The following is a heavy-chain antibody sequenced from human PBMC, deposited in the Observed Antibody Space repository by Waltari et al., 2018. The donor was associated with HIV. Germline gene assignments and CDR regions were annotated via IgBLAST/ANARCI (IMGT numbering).Heavy chain of an antibody. D-gene: IGHD3-16*01. V-gene: IGHV3-73*02. CDR1: GFTFSASA. J-gene: IGHJ4*02. CDR3: TRALAY. CDR2: IRSRGNRYAT. Sequence: EVQLVESGGGLVQPGGSRRVSCAASGFTFSASAIHWGRQASGKGLEWVGRIRSRGNRYATAYGASVKGRFTVSRDDSKNTAYLQMNNLKTEDTAVYYCTRALAYWGQGTLVTVSP.